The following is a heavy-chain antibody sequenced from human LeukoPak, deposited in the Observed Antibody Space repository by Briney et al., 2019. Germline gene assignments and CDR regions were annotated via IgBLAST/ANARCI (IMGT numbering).Heavy chain of an antibody. D-gene: IGHD2-2*01. J-gene: IGHJ6*03. CDR1: GFTFSSYW. CDR3: AREVVPAAIYYYMDV. V-gene: IGHV3-74*01. CDR2: INSDGSST. Sequence: GGSLRLSCAASGFTFSSYWMHWVRQAPGKGLVWVSRINSDGSSTSYADSVKGRFTISRDNAKNTLYLQMNSLRAEDTAVYYCAREVVPAAIYYYMDVWGKGTTVTISS.